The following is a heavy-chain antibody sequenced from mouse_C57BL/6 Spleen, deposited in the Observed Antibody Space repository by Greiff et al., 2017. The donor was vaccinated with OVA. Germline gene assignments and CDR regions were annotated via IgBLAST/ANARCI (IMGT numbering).Heavy chain of an antibody. D-gene: IGHD1-1*01. V-gene: IGHV3-6*01. CDR1: GYSITSGYY. J-gene: IGHJ1*03. CDR3: ARDYVGYFDV. CDR2: ISYDGSN. Sequence: EVKLQESGPGLVKPSQSLSLTCSVTGYSITSGYYWNWIRQFPGNKLEWMGYISYDGSNNYNPSLKNRISITRDTSKNQFFLKLNSVTTEDTATYYCARDYVGYFDVWGTGTTVTVSS.